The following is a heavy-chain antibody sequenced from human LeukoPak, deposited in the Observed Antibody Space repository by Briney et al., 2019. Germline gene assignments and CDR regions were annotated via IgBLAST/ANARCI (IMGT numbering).Heavy chain of an antibody. Sequence: GASVKVSCKASGYTFTGYYMHWVRQAPGQGLEWMGIINPSGGSTSYAQKFQGRVTMTRDMSTSTVYMELSSLRSEDTAVYYCARVLFGGTVTTSYDAFDIWGQGTLVTVSS. D-gene: IGHD4-17*01. CDR2: INPSGGST. V-gene: IGHV1-46*01. CDR1: GYTFTGYY. J-gene: IGHJ3*02. CDR3: ARVLFGGTVTTSYDAFDI.